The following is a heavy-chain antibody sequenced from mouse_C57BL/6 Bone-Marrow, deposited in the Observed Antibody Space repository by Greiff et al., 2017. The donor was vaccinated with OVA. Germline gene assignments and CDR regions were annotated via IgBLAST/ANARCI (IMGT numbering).Heavy chain of an antibody. CDR3: AREFRGMFAY. J-gene: IGHJ3*01. CDR2: IHPNSGST. Sequence: QVQLQQPGAELVKPGASVKLSCKASGYTFTSYWMHWVKQRPGQGLEWIGMIHPNSGSTNYNEKFTSKATLTVDKSSSTAYMQLSSLTSEDSAVDYCAREFRGMFAYWGQGTLVTVSA. V-gene: IGHV1-64*01. CDR1: GYTFTSYW.